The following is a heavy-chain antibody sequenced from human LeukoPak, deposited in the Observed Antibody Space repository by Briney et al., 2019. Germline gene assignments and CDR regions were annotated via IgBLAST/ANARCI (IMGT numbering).Heavy chain of an antibody. Sequence: PGGSLRLSCAASGFTFSTYAMTWVRQAPGKGLEWVSSINDSSGSTLYAESVKGRFTMSRDNSKNTLYVQMNSLRAEDTAVYYCAKGASSTWIDYWGQGTLVTVSS. D-gene: IGHD6-13*01. CDR1: GFTFSTYA. J-gene: IGHJ4*02. CDR3: AKGASSTWIDY. V-gene: IGHV3-23*01. CDR2: INDSSGST.